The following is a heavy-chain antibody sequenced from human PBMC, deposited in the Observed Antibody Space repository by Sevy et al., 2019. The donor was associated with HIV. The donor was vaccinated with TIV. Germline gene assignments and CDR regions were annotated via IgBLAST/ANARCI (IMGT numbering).Heavy chain of an antibody. CDR3: ARDEYSYASGFDY. Sequence: GGSLRLSCAASGFTFSSYIMNWVRQAPGMGLEWVSSISSGGDYIYYTNSVKGRFTISRDNAKNSLYLHMNSLRAEDTAVYYCARDEYSYASGFDYWSQGTLVTVSS. J-gene: IGHJ4*02. D-gene: IGHD5-18*01. CDR1: GFTFSSYI. V-gene: IGHV3-21*01. CDR2: ISSGGDYI.